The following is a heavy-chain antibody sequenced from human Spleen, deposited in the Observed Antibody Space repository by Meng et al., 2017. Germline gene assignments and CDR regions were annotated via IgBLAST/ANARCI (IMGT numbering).Heavy chain of an antibody. J-gene: IGHJ6*02. CDR1: GFTFSSYS. CDR2: ISSSSSYI. Sequence: GGSLRLSCAASGFTFSSYSMNWVRQAPGKGLEWVSSISSSSSYIYYADSVKGRFTISRDNAKNSLYLQMNSLRAEDTAVYYCASSMVRGVIKYYYYYGMDVWGQGTMVTVSS. CDR3: ASSMVRGVIKYYYYYGMDV. V-gene: IGHV3-21*01. D-gene: IGHD3-10*01.